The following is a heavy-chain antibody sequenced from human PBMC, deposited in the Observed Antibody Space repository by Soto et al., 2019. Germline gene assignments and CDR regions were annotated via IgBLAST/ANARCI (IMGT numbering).Heavy chain of an antibody. CDR3: ARDSITFGGVLDV. CDR2: ISYDGSNK. V-gene: IGHV3-30-3*01. Sequence: PGGSLRLSCAASGFTFSSYAVHGFRQAPGKGLEWVAVISYDGSNKYYADSVKGRFTISRDNSKNTLYLQMNSLRAEDTAVYYCARDSITFGGVLDVWGQGTTVTVSS. J-gene: IGHJ6*02. CDR1: GFTFSSYA. D-gene: IGHD3-16*01.